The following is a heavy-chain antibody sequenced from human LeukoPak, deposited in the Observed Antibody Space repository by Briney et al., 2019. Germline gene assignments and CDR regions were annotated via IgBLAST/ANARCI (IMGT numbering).Heavy chain of an antibody. D-gene: IGHD2-2*01. J-gene: IGHJ4*02. CDR3: AREADPYCSSTSCSQFDY. Sequence: GRSLRLSCAASGFTFSSYAMHWVRQAPGKGLEWVAVISYDGSNKYYADSVKGRFTISRDNSKNTLYLQMNSLRAEDTAVYYCAREADPYCSSTSCSQFDYWGQGTLVTVSP. CDR1: GFTFSSYA. CDR2: ISYDGSNK. V-gene: IGHV3-30*01.